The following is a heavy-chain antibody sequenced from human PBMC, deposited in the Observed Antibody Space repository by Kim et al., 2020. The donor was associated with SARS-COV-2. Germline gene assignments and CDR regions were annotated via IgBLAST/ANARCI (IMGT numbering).Heavy chain of an antibody. CDR3: ANPFQSPRKDSTTVVTLDC. J-gene: IGHJ4*02. CDR1: GFTFSSYA. Sequence: GGSLRLSCAASGFTFSSYAMSWVRQAPGKGLEWVSAISGSGGSTYYADSVKGRFTISRDNSKNTLYLQMNSLRAEDTAVYYCANPFQSPRKDSTTVVTLDCWGQGTLVTVSS. V-gene: IGHV3-23*01. CDR2: ISGSGGST. D-gene: IGHD4-17*01.